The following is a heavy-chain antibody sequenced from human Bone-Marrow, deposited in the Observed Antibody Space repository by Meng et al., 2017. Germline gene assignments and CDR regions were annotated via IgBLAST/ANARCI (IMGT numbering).Heavy chain of an antibody. CDR1: GYTFTGYY. Sequence: QVQLVQSGAEVKKPGASVKVSCKASGYTFTGYYMHGVRQAPGQGLEWMGRINPNSGGTNYAQKFQGRVTMTRDTSISTAYMELSRLRSDDTAVYYCAREWADCSGGSCYRLQAFDIWGQGTMVTVSS. J-gene: IGHJ3*02. CDR2: INPNSGGT. CDR3: AREWADCSGGSCYRLQAFDI. V-gene: IGHV1-2*06. D-gene: IGHD2-15*01.